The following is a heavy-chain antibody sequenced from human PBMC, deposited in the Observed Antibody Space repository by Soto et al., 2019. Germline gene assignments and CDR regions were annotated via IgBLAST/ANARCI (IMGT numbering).Heavy chain of an antibody. D-gene: IGHD2-21*02. CDR3: AREDDGGDSLDV. CDR2: IHHSGSI. Sequence: SDTLSLTCTVWGDSISSDDYPWTWIRQSPGKGLEWIGYIHHSGSILYNPSLKSRVTISVDTSKNKFSLHLTSVTAADTAVYFCAREDDGGDSLDVWGQGTTVTVSS. CDR1: GDSISSDDYP. J-gene: IGHJ6*02. V-gene: IGHV4-30-4*02.